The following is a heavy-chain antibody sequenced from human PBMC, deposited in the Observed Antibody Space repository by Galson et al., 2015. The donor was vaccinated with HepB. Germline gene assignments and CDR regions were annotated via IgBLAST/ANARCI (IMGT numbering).Heavy chain of an antibody. V-gene: IGHV3-23*01. CDR3: AKSIASMLRRFSVRYGMDV. J-gene: IGHJ6*02. Sequence: SLRLSCAASGFTFSSYAMSWVCQAPGKGLEWVSVIGAGGVSTYYADSVKGRFTISRDNSKNTVHLQMNSLRDEDTAVYYCAKSIASMLRRFSVRYGMDVWGQGTTVTVSS. CDR2: IGAGGVST. D-gene: IGHD3-10*01. CDR1: GFTFSSYA.